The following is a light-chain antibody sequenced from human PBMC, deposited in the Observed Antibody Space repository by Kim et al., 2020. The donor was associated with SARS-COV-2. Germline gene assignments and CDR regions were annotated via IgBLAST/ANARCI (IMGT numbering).Light chain of an antibody. Sequence: SYSPGERATLSCRASQSVRSYLAWYQQKPGQAPRLLIYDASNRATGIPARFSGSGSGTDFTLTISSLEPEDFAVYYCQQYSNLITFGQGTRLEIK. CDR2: DAS. CDR3: QQYSNLIT. J-gene: IGKJ5*01. CDR1: QSVRSY. V-gene: IGKV3-11*01.